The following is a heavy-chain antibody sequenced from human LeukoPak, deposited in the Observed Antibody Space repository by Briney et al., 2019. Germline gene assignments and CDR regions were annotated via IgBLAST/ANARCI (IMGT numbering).Heavy chain of an antibody. CDR2: ISSSSTYI. J-gene: IGHJ4*02. CDR3: ARHFGGSLDY. CDR1: GFTFSSYS. Sequence: GGSLRLSCAASGFTFSSYSMNWVRQAPGRGLEWVSSISSSSTYIYYGDSVKGRFTISRENAKNSLYLYMNSLRAEDTAVYYCARHFGGSLDYWGQGTLVTVSS. D-gene: IGHD1-26*01. V-gene: IGHV3-21*01.